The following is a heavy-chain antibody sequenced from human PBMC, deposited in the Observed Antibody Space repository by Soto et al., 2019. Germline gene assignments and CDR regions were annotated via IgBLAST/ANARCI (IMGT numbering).Heavy chain of an antibody. CDR3: HGYGY. D-gene: IGHD5-12*01. Sequence: EVQVVESGGGLIQPGGSLRLSCEVSGFSVTANYMSWVRQAPGKGLEWVSVIYSGGSTYYIDSVKGRLSISRDISKNTLYLQRNSLRAEDTAVYYCHGYGYWGQGTLVTVSS. V-gene: IGHV3-53*01. J-gene: IGHJ4*02. CDR1: GFSVTANY. CDR2: IYSGGST.